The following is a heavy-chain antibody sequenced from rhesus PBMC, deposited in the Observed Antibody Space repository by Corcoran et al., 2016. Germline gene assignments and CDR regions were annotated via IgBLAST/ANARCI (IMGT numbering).Heavy chain of an antibody. CDR1: GGSISDSYR. CDR3: ARGTPIFDY. Sequence: QVQLQESGPGVVKPSETLSLTCAVSGGSISDSYRWSWIRQPPGKGLECIGHNYGSSTTTNYNPSLSSRVTISNDTSKNQFALKLSSVTAADTAGYYCARGTPIFDYWGQGVLVTVSS. CDR2: NYGSSTTT. V-gene: IGHV4S10*01. J-gene: IGHJ4*01.